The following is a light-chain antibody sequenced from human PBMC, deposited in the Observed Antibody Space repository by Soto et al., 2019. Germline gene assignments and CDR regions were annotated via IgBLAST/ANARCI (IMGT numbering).Light chain of an antibody. V-gene: IGKV2-28*01. CDR1: QSLLYTNAYNY. J-gene: IGKJ2*01. Sequence: DIVMTQSPLSLPVTPGEPASISCRSSQSLLYTNAYNYLDWYLQKPGQSPQLLIHLGSDRASGVPDRFSGSGSGTDFTLKISKVEAEDVGLYYCMQALQTPYTFGQGTKLEI. CDR2: LGS. CDR3: MQALQTPYT.